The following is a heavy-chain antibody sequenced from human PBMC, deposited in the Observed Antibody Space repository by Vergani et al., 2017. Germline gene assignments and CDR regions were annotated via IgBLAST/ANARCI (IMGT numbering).Heavy chain of an antibody. V-gene: IGHV3-9*01. J-gene: IGHJ5*02. Sequence: EVQLVESGGGLVQPGRSLRLSCAASGFTFDDYAMHWVRQAPGKGLEWVSGISWNSGSIGYADSVKGRFTISRDNSKNTRYLQMNSMRAEETAVYYCAKDDWNGVRFDHWGQGTLVTVSS. D-gene: IGHD1-1*01. CDR3: AKDDWNGVRFDH. CDR2: ISWNSGSI. CDR1: GFTFDDYA.